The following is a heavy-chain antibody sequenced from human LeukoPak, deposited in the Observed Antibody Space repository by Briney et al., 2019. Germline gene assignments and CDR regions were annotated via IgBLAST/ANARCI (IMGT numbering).Heavy chain of an antibody. V-gene: IGHV1-24*01. D-gene: IGHD2-2*01. CDR3: AAAQLPYCSSTSCQYNWFDP. CDR1: GYTLTELS. CDR2: FDPEDGET. Sequence: ASVKVSCKVSGYTLTELSMHWVRQAPGKGLEWMGGFDPEDGETIYAQKFQGRVTMTEDTSTDTAYMELSSLRSEDTAVYYCAAAQLPYCSSTSCQYNWFDPWGQGTLVTVSS. J-gene: IGHJ5*02.